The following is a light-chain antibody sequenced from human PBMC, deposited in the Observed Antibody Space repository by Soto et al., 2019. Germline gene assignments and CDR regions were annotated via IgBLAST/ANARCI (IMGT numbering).Light chain of an antibody. Sequence: DIHLTQSPSSLSASVGDRVTISCRATQGIGTYLTWYQQKPGRAPNLLIYDASTLQTGAPSRFSGRASATDFTLTISSLQPEDFGTYFCQQTYSTPPWTCGQGTRVEI. CDR2: DAS. J-gene: IGKJ1*01. CDR3: QQTYSTPPWT. CDR1: QGIGTY. V-gene: IGKV1-39*01.